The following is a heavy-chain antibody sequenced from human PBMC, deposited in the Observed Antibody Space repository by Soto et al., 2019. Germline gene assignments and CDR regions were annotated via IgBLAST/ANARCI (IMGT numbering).Heavy chain of an antibody. D-gene: IGHD6-13*01. CDR2: ISSSSSYI. J-gene: IGHJ4*02. CDR1: GFTFSSYS. CDR3: ARAPAAGTGSDY. V-gene: IGHV3-21*01. Sequence: GGSLRLSCAASGFTFSSYSMNWVRQAPGKGLEWVSSISSSSSYIYYADSVKGRFTISRDNAKNSLYLQMNSLRAEDTAVYYCARAPAAGTGSDYRGQGTLVTVSS.